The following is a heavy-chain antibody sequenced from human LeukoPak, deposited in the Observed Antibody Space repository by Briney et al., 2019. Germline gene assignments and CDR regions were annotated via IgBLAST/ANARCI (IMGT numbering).Heavy chain of an antibody. D-gene: IGHD3-10*01. Sequence: SETLSLTCTVSGGSISSSSYYWGWIRQPPGKGLEWIGSIYYSGSTYYNPSLKGRVTISVDTSKNQFSLKLSSVTAADTAVYYCARIPSYYYGSGSYSVSDWGQGTLVTVSS. CDR1: GGSISSSSYY. J-gene: IGHJ4*02. CDR2: IYYSGST. V-gene: IGHV4-39*01. CDR3: ARIPSYYYGSGSYSVSD.